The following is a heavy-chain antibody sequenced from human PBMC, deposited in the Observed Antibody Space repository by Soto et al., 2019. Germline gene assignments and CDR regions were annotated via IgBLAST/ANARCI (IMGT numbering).Heavy chain of an antibody. CDR1: GGSISSGGYY. V-gene: IGHV4-31*03. CDR2: IYYSGST. CDR3: ARYGVGHYYGSGSYRGMDV. D-gene: IGHD3-10*01. J-gene: IGHJ6*02. Sequence: QVQLQESGPGLVKPSQTLSLTCTVSGGSISSGGYYWSWIRQHPGKGLEWIGYIYYSGSTYYNPSLKSRVTISVDTTNNQFSLKLSSVTAADTAVYYWARYGVGHYYGSGSYRGMDVWGQGTTVTVSS.